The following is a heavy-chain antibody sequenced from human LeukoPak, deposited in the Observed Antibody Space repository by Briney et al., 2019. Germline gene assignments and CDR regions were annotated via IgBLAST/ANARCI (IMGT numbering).Heavy chain of an antibody. CDR2: ISNSGSDI. Sequence: GGSLRLSCAASGFTFSSFSMNWVRQAPGKGLEWISYISNSGSDISYADSVKGRFTISRANAKNPLYLQMNSLRDEDTAVYYCARLTYGYWGQGTLVSVSS. J-gene: IGHJ4*02. V-gene: IGHV3-48*02. D-gene: IGHD4-17*01. CDR3: ARLTYGY. CDR1: GFTFSSFS.